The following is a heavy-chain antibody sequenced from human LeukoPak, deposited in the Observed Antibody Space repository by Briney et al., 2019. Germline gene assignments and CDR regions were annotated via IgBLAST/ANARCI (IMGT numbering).Heavy chain of an antibody. V-gene: IGHV1-18*01. CDR3: ARDIYGGNSRYFIKYYYYGMDV. CDR1: GYTFTSYG. CDR2: ISAYNGNT. J-gene: IGHJ6*02. D-gene: IGHD4-23*01. Sequence: ASVKVSCKASGYTFTSYGISWVRQAPGQGLEWMGWISAYNGNTNYAQKLQGRVTMTTDTSTSTAYMELRSLRSDDTAVYYCARDIYGGNSRYFIKYYYYGMDVWGQGTTVTVSS.